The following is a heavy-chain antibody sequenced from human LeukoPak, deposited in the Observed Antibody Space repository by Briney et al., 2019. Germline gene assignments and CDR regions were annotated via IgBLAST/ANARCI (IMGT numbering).Heavy chain of an antibody. CDR3: ARDSITAPGIGSEL. V-gene: IGHV1-2*02. J-gene: IGHJ3*01. D-gene: IGHD6-13*01. Sequence: ASVKVSCKASGYTFKDFYIHWVRQAPGHGLEWMGWINLKNGGTKFSQKFQGRVTIPRDTSISTAYMELSRLTSDDTAVYYCARDSITAPGIGSELWGQGTMVTVSS. CDR1: GYTFKDFY. CDR2: INLKNGGT.